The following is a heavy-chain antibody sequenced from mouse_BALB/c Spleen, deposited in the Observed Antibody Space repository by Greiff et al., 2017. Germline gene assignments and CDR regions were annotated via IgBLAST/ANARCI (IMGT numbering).Heavy chain of an antibody. CDR1: GFTFSSYG. CDR3: ARQMVYGNYAYWYFDV. D-gene: IGHD2-1*01. CDR2: ISSGGSYT. Sequence: EVPLVESGGDLVKPGGSLTLSCAASGFTFSSYGMSWVRQTPDKRLEWVATISSGGSYTYYPDSVKGRFTISRDNAKNTLYLQMSSLKSEDTAMYYCARQMVYGNYAYWYFDVWGAGTTVTVSS. V-gene: IGHV5-6*01. J-gene: IGHJ1*01.